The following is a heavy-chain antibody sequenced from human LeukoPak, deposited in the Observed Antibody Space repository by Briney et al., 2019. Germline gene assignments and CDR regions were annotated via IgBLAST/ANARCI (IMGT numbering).Heavy chain of an antibody. V-gene: IGHV3-53*01. CDR1: GFTVSSNS. CDR3: ARGRATMVRGVIRQYYFDY. Sequence: GGSLRLSCTVSGFTVSSNSMSWVRQAPGKGLEWVSFIYSDNTHYSDSVKGRFTISRDNSKNTLYLQMNSLRAEDTAVYYCARGRATMVRGVIRQYYFDYWGQGTLVTVSS. CDR2: IYSDNT. J-gene: IGHJ4*02. D-gene: IGHD3-10*01.